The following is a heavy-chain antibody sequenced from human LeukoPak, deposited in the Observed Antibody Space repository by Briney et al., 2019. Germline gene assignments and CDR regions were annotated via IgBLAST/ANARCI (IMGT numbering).Heavy chain of an antibody. CDR2: INTNTGNP. Sequence: APVKVSCKASGYTFTSYAMNWVRQAPGQGLEWMGWINTNTGNPTYAQGFTGRFVFSLDTSVSTAYLQISSLKAEDTAVYYCARVLSNSAAGTWYYYYYYMDVWGKGTTVTVSS. V-gene: IGHV7-4-1*02. CDR3: ARVLSNSAAGTWYYYYYYMDV. CDR1: GYTFTSYA. J-gene: IGHJ6*03. D-gene: IGHD6-13*01.